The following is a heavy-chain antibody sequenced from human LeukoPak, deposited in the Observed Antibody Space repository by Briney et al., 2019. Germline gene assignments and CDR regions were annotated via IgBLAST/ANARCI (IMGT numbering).Heavy chain of an antibody. D-gene: IGHD3-16*01. CDR3: TRGAGWLIDY. Sequence: SQTLSLTCTVSGGSISSGSYYWSWIRQPAGKGLEWIGRIYTSGSTNYNPSLKSRVTISVDTSKNQFSLKLSSVTAADTAVYYCTRGAGWLIDYWGQGILVTVSS. V-gene: IGHV4-61*02. CDR2: IYTSGST. J-gene: IGHJ4*02. CDR1: GGSISSGSYY.